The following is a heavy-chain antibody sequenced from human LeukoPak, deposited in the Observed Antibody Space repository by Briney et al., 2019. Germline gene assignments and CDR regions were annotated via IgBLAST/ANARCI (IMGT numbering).Heavy chain of an antibody. D-gene: IGHD3-22*01. V-gene: IGHV4-39*01. CDR3: ARLPGDYYDSSGYFKGDY. CDR1: GGSISSSSYY. Sequence: SETLSLTCTVSGGSISSSSYYWGWIRQPPGKGLEWIGSIYDSGSTYHNPPLKSRVTISVDTSKNQFSLKLTSVTAADTAVYYCARLPGDYYDSSGYFKGDYWGQGTLVTVSS. J-gene: IGHJ4*02. CDR2: IYDSGST.